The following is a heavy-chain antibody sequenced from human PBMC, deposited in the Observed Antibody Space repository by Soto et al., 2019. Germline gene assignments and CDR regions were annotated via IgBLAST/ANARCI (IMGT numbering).Heavy chain of an antibody. J-gene: IGHJ4*02. CDR2: INHGGFT. CDR3: ARLSSDWGIGD. V-gene: IGHV4-34*01. Sequence: QVRLQQWGAGLLQPSQTLSLTCAVYGGSFSDYSWAWIRQPPGKGLQWIGEINHGGFTNSSPSLKGRVSMSIDTSMKQFSLQLRSVIAADTAVYFCARLSSDWGIGDWGQGTLVTVSS. D-gene: IGHD6-19*01. CDR1: GGSFSDYS.